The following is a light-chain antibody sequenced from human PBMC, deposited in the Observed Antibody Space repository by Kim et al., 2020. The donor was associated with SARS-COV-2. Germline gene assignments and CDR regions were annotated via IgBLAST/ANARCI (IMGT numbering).Light chain of an antibody. V-gene: IGKV1-12*01. CDR3: QQANTFPIT. CDR1: QGISRY. Sequence: ASVGDRVTITCRASQGISRYLDWYQQKPGKAPKMLIYAASSLQSGVPSRFSGSGSGTDFSLTFSSLQPEDFATYYCQQANTFPITFGQGTRLEIK. CDR2: AAS. J-gene: IGKJ5*01.